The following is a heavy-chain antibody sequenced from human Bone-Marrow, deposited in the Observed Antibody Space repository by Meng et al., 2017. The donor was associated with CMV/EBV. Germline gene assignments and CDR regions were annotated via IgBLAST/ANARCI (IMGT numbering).Heavy chain of an antibody. CDR3: ARVTLIDYDGGQFDY. Sequence: ASVKVSCKASGYTFTSYGMHWVRQAPGQRLEWMGWSNAGNGNTKYSQEFQGRVTVTRDTSASTAYKELSSLRSEDMAVYYCARVTLIDYDGGQFDYWGQGPLVTVSS. V-gene: IGHV1-3*02. CDR1: GYTFTSYG. CDR2: SNAGNGNT. D-gene: IGHD3-3*01. J-gene: IGHJ4*02.